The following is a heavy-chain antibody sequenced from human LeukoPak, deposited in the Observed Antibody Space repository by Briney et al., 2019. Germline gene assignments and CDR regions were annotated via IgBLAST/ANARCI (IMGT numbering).Heavy chain of an antibody. D-gene: IGHD3-10*01. V-gene: IGHV4-30-4*01. CDR2: IYYSGST. CDR3: ARGGVRSLHEDY. J-gene: IGHJ4*02. CDR1: GGSISSGDYY. Sequence: SQTLSLTCTVSGGSISSGDYYWSWIRQPPGKGLEWIGYIYYSGSTYYNPSLKSRVTISVDTSKNQFSLKLSSVTAADTAVYYRARGGVRSLHEDYWGQGTLVTVSS.